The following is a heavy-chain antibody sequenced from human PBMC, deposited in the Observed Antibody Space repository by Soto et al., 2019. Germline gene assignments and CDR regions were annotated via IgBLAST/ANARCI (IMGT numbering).Heavy chain of an antibody. J-gene: IGHJ6*01. CDR3: ARDRGGLYYDILTGYYNSGALGMDV. CDR2: ISAYNGNT. V-gene: IGHV1-18*01. CDR1: GYTFTSYG. D-gene: IGHD3-9*01. Sequence: ASVKVSCKASGYTFTSYGISWVRQAPGQGLEWMGWISAYNGNTNYAQKLQGRVTMTTDTSTSTAYMELRSLRSNDTAVYYCARDRGGLYYDILTGYYNSGALGMDVWGQGTTVTVSS.